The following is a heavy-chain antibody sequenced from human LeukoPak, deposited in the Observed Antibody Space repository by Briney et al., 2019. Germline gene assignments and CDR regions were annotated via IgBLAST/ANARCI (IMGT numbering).Heavy chain of an antibody. CDR1: GGTLSSYA. J-gene: IGHJ3*02. CDR3: ARESFSTLTSATDAFDI. V-gene: IGHV1-69*13. Sequence: SVKVSCKASGGTLSSYAISWVRQAPGQGLEWMGGIIPIFGTANYAQKFQGRVTITADESTSTAYMELSRLRSDDTAVYYCARESFSTLTSATDAFDIWGQGTMVTVSS. D-gene: IGHD4-17*01. CDR2: IIPIFGTA.